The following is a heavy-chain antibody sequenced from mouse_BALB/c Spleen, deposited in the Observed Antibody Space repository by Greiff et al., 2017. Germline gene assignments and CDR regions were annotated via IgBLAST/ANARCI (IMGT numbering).Heavy chain of an antibody. J-gene: IGHJ3*01. D-gene: IGHD2-1*01. CDR2: INPGSGGT. Sequence: VKLMESGAELVRPGTSVKVSCKASGYAFTNYLIEWVKQRPGQGLEWIGVINPGSGGTNYNEKFKGKATLTADKSSSTAYMQLSSLTSDDSAVYFCAGGNYGPFAYWGQGTLVTVSA. CDR1: GYAFTNYL. CDR3: AGGNYGPFAY. V-gene: IGHV1-54*01.